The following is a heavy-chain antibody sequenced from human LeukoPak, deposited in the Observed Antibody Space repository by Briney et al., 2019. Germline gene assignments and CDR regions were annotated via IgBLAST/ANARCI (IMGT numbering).Heavy chain of an antibody. CDR2: ISSSSSYI. J-gene: IGHJ6*02. Sequence: GGSLRLSCAASGFTFSSYSMNWVRQAPGKGLEWVSSISSSSSYIYYADSVKGRFTISRDNAKNSLYLQMNSLRAEDTAVYYCARDQFRWELLHAHYYYGMDVWGQGTTVTVSS. CDR3: ARDQFRWELLHAHYYYGMDV. V-gene: IGHV3-21*01. D-gene: IGHD1-26*01. CDR1: GFTFSSYS.